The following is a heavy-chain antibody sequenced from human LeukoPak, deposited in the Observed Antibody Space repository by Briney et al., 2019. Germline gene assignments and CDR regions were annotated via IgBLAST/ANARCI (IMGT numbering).Heavy chain of an antibody. J-gene: IGHJ2*01. Sequence: SETLSLTCTVSGGSIYSTSYYWGWIRQPPGKGLEWIGDIYYSGSTYYSPSLKSRVTISVDTSKNQFSLKLSSVTAADTAVYYCARGEAYYYDSKLSLWYFDLWGRGTLVTVSS. D-gene: IGHD3-22*01. CDR1: GGSIYSTSYY. V-gene: IGHV4-39*07. CDR2: IYYSGST. CDR3: ARGEAYYYDSKLSLWYFDL.